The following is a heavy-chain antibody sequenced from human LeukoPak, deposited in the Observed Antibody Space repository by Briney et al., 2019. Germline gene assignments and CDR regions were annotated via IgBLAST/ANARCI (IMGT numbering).Heavy chain of an antibody. D-gene: IGHD1-26*01. Sequence: PGGSLRLSCAASGFTVSSNYMSWVRQAPGKGLEWVSAISGSGGSTYYADSVKGRFTISRDNSKNTLYLQMNSLRAEDTAVYYCANGVGAYGGYFDYWGQGTLVTVSS. V-gene: IGHV3-23*01. CDR2: ISGSGGST. CDR3: ANGVGAYGGYFDY. CDR1: GFTVSSNY. J-gene: IGHJ4*02.